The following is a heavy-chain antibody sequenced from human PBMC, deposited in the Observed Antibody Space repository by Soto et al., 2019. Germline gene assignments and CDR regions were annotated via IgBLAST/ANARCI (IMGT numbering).Heavy chain of an antibody. Sequence: AGGSLRLSCAASGFTFSSYAMSWVRQAPGKGLEWVSAISGSGGSTYYADSVKGRFTISRDNSKNTLYLQMNSLRAEDTAVYYCAKDLQYYYGMDVWGQGTTVTVSS. J-gene: IGHJ6*02. CDR1: GFTFSSYA. V-gene: IGHV3-23*01. CDR3: AKDLQYYYGMDV. CDR2: ISGSGGST.